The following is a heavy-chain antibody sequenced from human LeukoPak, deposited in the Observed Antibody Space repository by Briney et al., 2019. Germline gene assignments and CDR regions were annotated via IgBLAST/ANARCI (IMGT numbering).Heavy chain of an antibody. D-gene: IGHD4-23*01. CDR3: ARITYGDNHFDI. CDR1: GGSISYYY. V-gene: IGHV4-59*01. J-gene: IGHJ3*02. CDR2: SYYSGST. Sequence: PSQTLSLTCAVSGGSISYYYWSWIRQPPGKGLEWIGYSYYSGSTNYNPSLKSRVTISVDTSKNQFSLKLNSVTAADTAVYYCARITYGDNHFDIWGQGTMVTVSS.